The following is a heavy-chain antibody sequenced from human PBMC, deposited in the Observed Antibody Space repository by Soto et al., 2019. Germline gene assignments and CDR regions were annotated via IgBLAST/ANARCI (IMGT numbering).Heavy chain of an antibody. CDR2: IYYSGST. D-gene: IGHD5-18*01. CDR1: GDSISSSY. V-gene: IGHV4-59*08. CDR3: ARGRGYSYGLDP. J-gene: IGHJ5*02. Sequence: PSETLSLTCTVSGDSISSSYWSWIRQSPGKGLEWIGYIYYSGSTNYNASLKSRVTISVDTSKNQFSLSLNFVTAADTAVYYCARGRGYSYGLDPWGQGSLVTVSS.